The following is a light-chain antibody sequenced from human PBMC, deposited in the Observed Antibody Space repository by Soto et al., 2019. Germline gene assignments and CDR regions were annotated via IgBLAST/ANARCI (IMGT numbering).Light chain of an antibody. CDR1: SSDVGGYNY. J-gene: IGLJ1*01. Sequence: QSALTQPASVSGSPGQSITISCTGTSSDVGGYNYVSWYQQHPGKAPKLMIYDVSNRPSGVSNRFSGSKSGNTASLTISGLQDEDEADYYCSSCTSSSTYVFGTGTKLTVL. CDR3: SSCTSSSTYV. CDR2: DVS. V-gene: IGLV2-14*01.